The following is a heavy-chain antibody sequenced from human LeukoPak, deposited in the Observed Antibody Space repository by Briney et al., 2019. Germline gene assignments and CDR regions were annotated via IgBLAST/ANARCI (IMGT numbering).Heavy chain of an antibody. CDR1: GYTLTELS. V-gene: IGHV1-24*01. D-gene: IGHD1-26*01. CDR3: ATATYLRYYYYGMDV. CDR2: FDPEDGET. J-gene: IGHJ6*02. Sequence: ASVKVSCKVSGYTLTELSMHWVRQPPGKGLDGMGGFDPEDGETIYAQKFQGRVTMTEDTSTDTAYMELSSLRSEDTAVYYCATATYLRYYYYGMDVWGQGTTVTVSS.